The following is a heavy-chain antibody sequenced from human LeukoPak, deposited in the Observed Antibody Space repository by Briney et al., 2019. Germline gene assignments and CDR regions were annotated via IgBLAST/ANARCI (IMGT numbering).Heavy chain of an antibody. D-gene: IGHD2-8*02. CDR3: AKPRTTGLGWAQFDY. CDR2: FDGNGPNT. Sequence: GGSLRLSCASSGFTFSSFAMTWVRQAPGKGLELVSGFDGNGPNTYYADSRNTLYLEMNSLRPEDTAIYYCAKPRTTGLGWAQFDYWGQGSLVTVSS. V-gene: IGHV3-23*01. J-gene: IGHJ4*02. CDR1: GFTFSSFA.